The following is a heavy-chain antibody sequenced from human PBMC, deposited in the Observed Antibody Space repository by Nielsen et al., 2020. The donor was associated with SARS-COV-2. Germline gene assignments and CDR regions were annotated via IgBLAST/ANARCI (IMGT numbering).Heavy chain of an antibody. Sequence: GSLKISCAASGFTFSSYWMHWVRQAPGKGLVWVSRINSDGSSTSYADSVRGRFTISRDNAKNTLYLQMNSLRAEDTAVYYCARDLWFGELFDYWGQGTLVTVSS. CDR3: ARDLWFGELFDY. CDR2: INSDGSST. D-gene: IGHD3-10*01. CDR1: GFTFSSYW. J-gene: IGHJ4*02. V-gene: IGHV3-74*01.